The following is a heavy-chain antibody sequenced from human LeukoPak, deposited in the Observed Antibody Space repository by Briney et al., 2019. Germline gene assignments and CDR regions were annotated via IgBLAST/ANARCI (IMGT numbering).Heavy chain of an antibody. D-gene: IGHD1-14*01. CDR3: ARQWTARRNFDY. CDR2: IYYSGST. J-gene: IGHJ4*02. V-gene: IGHV4-59*08. Sequence: SESLSLTCTVSGCSISSYYWSWIRQPPGKGLEWIGYIYYSGSTNYNPSPKSRGSISVDTSTNKFYLKLHSVTAADTAMYYCARQWTARRNFDYWGQGTLVTVSS. CDR1: GCSISSYY.